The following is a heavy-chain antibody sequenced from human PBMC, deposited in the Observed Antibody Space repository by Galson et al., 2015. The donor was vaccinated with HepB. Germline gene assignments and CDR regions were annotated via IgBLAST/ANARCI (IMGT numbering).Heavy chain of an antibody. CDR3: ARDRYYYDSIADATFDN. D-gene: IGHD3-22*01. V-gene: IGHV1-18*04. Sequence: SVKVSCKASGYTFTSYGISWVRQAPGQGLEWMGWISAYNGNTNYAQTLQGRVTMTTDTSTSTAYMELRSLRSDDTAVYYCARDRYYYDSIADATFDNWGPGTMVTVSS. CDR1: GYTFTSYG. CDR2: ISAYNGNT. J-gene: IGHJ3*02.